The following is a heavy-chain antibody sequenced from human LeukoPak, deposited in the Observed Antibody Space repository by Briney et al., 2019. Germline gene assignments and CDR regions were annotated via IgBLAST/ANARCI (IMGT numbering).Heavy chain of an antibody. CDR1: GFTFSSYS. V-gene: IGHV3-21*01. CDR2: ISSSSSYI. J-gene: IGHJ3*02. Sequence: GGSLRLSCAASGFTFSSYSMNWVRQAPGKGLEWASSISSSSSYIYYADSVKGRFTISRDNAKNSLYLQMNSLRAEDTAVYYCARPPLYYEGGAFDIWGQGTMVTVSS. CDR3: ARPPLYYEGGAFDI. D-gene: IGHD3-22*01.